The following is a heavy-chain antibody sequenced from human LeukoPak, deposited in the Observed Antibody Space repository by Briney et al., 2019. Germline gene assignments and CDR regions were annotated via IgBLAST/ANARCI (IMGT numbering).Heavy chain of an antibody. D-gene: IGHD6-13*01. Sequence: PGGSLRLSCAASGFSFSSYTMNWVRQAPGKGLEWVSSITSSSDYIYYADSVQGRFTISRDNAKHSLYLQMNSLRAEDTAVYYCLPSLSSSWLKWGQGTLVTVSS. CDR3: LPSLSSSWLK. CDR1: GFSFSSYT. CDR2: ITSSSDYI. V-gene: IGHV3-21*01. J-gene: IGHJ4*02.